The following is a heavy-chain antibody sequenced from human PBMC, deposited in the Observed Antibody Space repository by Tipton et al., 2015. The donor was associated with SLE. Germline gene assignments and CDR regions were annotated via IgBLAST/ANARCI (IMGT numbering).Heavy chain of an antibody. D-gene: IGHD3-3*01. CDR1: GYTFTSYG. CDR2: ISAYNGNT. Sequence: QLVQSGPEVKKPGASVKVSCKASGYTFTSYGISWVRQAPGQGLEWMGWISAYNGNTNYAQKLQGRVTMTTDTSTSTAYMELRSLRSDDTAVYYCAREEAQYYDFWSAPGWFDPWGQGTLVTVSS. V-gene: IGHV1-18*01. J-gene: IGHJ5*02. CDR3: AREEAQYYDFWSAPGWFDP.